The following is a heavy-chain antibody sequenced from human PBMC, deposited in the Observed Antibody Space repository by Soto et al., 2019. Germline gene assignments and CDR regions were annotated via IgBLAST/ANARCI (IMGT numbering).Heavy chain of an antibody. J-gene: IGHJ4*02. CDR1: GFTLSSYW. CDR3: ARPRYDGSGTPFDH. D-gene: IGHD3-22*01. CDR2: ISGDGSST. V-gene: IGHV3-74*01. Sequence: EVQLVESGGGLVQPGGSLRVSCAASGFTLSSYWMHWVRQVPGKGLVWVSRISGDGSSTSYADAVRGRFTISRDNAKNTLYLQMNSLRAEDTALYYCARPRYDGSGTPFDHWGQGALVTVSA.